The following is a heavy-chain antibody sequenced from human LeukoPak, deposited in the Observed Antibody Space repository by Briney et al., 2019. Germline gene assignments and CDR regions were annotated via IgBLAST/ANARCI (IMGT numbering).Heavy chain of an antibody. D-gene: IGHD1-7*01. CDR1: GFTFSSFG. J-gene: IGHJ6*03. Sequence: GGSLRLSCAASGFTFSSFGMNWVRQAPGKGLEWVSYISSSSSTIYYADSVKGRFTISRDNAKNSLYLQMNSLRVEDTAMYYCVRDITGTTYYYYYMDVWGKGTTVTVSS. CDR2: ISSSSSTI. V-gene: IGHV3-48*01. CDR3: VRDITGTTYYYYYMDV.